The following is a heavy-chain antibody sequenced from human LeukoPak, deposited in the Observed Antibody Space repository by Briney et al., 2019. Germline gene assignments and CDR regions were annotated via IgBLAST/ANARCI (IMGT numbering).Heavy chain of an antibody. V-gene: IGHV1-2*06. Sequence: ASVTVSCTASGYTFTGYYMHWVRQAPGQGLEWMGRINPNSGGTNYAQKFQGRVTMTRDTSISTAYMELSRLRSDDTAVYYCATTWEVTDAFDIWGQGTMVTVSS. CDR2: INPNSGGT. CDR1: GYTFTGYY. CDR3: ATTWEVTDAFDI. D-gene: IGHD1-26*01. J-gene: IGHJ3*02.